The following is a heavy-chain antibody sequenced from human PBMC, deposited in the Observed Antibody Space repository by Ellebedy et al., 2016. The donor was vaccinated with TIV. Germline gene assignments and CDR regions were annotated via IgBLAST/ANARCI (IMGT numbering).Heavy chain of an antibody. J-gene: IGHJ6*03. Sequence: SETLSLXXAVYGGSFSGYYWSWIRQPPGKGLEWIGEINHSGSTNYNPSLKSRVTISVDTSKNQFSLKLSSVTAADTAVYYCARFTAGRSSVVVPAARLHYMDVWGKGTTVTVSS. D-gene: IGHD2-2*01. V-gene: IGHV4-34*01. CDR1: GGSFSGYY. CDR2: INHSGST. CDR3: ARFTAGRSSVVVPAARLHYMDV.